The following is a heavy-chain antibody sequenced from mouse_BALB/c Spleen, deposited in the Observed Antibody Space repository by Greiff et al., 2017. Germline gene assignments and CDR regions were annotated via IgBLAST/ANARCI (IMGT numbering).Heavy chain of an antibody. J-gene: IGHJ2*01. CDR1: GYTFTSYW. V-gene: IGHV1-69*02. D-gene: IGHD4-1*01. CDR2: IDPSDSET. Sequence: QVQLQQPGAELVKPGAPVKLSCKASGYTFTSYWMNWVKQRPGRGLEWIGRIDPSDSETHYNQKFKDKATLTVDKSSSTAYIQLSSLTSEDSAVYYCARVWDVFDYWGQGTTLTVSS. CDR3: ARVWDVFDY.